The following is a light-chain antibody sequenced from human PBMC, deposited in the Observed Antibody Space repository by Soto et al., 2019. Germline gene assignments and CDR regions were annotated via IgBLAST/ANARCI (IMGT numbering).Light chain of an antibody. CDR2: KAS. Sequence: AIQLTKSPSSLSASVGDSVTITCRTSQGISSALAWYQQKPGKAPKLLIYKASSLESGVPSRFSGSGSGTEFTLTISSLQPDDFATYYCQQYNSYSLTFGGGTKVDIK. CDR1: QGISSA. J-gene: IGKJ4*01. CDR3: QQYNSYSLT. V-gene: IGKV1-13*02.